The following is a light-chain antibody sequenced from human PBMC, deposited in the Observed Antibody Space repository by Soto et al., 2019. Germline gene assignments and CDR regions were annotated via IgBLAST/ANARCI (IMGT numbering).Light chain of an antibody. V-gene: IGKV1-5*03. J-gene: IGKJ4*01. CDR1: QSIDSG. Sequence: DIQMTQSPSTLSASVGVRVTITCRASQSIDSGLAWYQQKPGKAPKLLIYKTSNLESGVTSRFSGSGSGTEFSLTISSLLPDDFATYYCQQYKSFSLTFGGGTRVEVK. CDR3: QQYKSFSLT. CDR2: KTS.